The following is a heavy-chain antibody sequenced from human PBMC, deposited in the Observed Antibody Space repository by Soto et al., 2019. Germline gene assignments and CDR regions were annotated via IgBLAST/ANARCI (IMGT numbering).Heavy chain of an antibody. D-gene: IGHD3-22*01. CDR1: GGSISSGDYY. Sequence: PSETLSLTCTVSGGSISSGDYYWSWIRQPPGKGLEWIGYIYYSGSTYYNPSLKSRVTISVDTSKNQFSLKLSSVTAADTALYYCARAGEGYYDSSGYLYYWGQGTLVTVSS. J-gene: IGHJ4*02. CDR2: IYYSGST. CDR3: ARAGEGYYDSSGYLYY. V-gene: IGHV4-30-4*01.